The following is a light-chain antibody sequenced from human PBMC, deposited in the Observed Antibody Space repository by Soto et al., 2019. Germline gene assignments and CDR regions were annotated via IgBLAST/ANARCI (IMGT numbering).Light chain of an antibody. Sequence: EVVLTQSPATLSLSLGERATLSCRASQTVNSRLAWYQHKPGQAPRLLIYGASTRAAGVPVRFSGSGSGTDFTLTISRLEPEDFAVYYCQQYAKAPLTFGQGTKVDIK. CDR2: GAS. V-gene: IGKV3-20*01. J-gene: IGKJ1*01. CDR1: QTVNSR. CDR3: QQYAKAPLT.